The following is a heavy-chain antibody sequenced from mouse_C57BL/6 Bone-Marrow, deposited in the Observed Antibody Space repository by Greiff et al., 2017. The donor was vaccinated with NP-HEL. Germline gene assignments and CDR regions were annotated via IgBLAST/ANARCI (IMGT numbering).Heavy chain of an antibody. J-gene: IGHJ2*01. D-gene: IGHD1-1*01. Sequence: QVQLQQSGAELMKPGASVKLSCKATGYTFTGYWIEWVKQRPGHGLEWIGEILPGSGSTNYNEKFKGKATFTADTSSNTAYLQLSSLTTEDSAIYYCARSGELTTVSGHYYYFDYWGQGTTLTVSS. V-gene: IGHV1-9*01. CDR3: ARSGELTTVSGHYYYFDY. CDR2: ILPGSGST. CDR1: GYTFTGYW.